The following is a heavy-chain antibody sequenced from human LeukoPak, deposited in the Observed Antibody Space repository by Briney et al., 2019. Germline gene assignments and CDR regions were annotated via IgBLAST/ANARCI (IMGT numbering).Heavy chain of an antibody. CDR2: IDPSDSYL. D-gene: IGHD6-19*01. V-gene: IGHV5-10-1*01. CDR3: ARSRGYTSGRYILADY. CDR1: GYSSTNYW. J-gene: IGHJ4*02. Sequence: GESLKISCKGSGYSSTNYWITWVRQMPGKGLEWMGRIDPSDSYLNYNPPFQGHVTISVNKSISTAYLQWSSLKASDTAMYYCARSRGYTSGRYILADYWGQGTLVTVSS.